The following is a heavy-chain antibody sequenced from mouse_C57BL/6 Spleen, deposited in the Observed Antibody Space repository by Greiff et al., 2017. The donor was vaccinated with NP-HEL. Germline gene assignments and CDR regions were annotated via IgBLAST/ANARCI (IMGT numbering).Heavy chain of an antibody. J-gene: IGHJ4*01. CDR2: IHPNSGSN. D-gene: IGHD1-1*01. CDR3: ARRYYDGSSRYAMDY. V-gene: IGHV1-64*01. CDR1: GYTFTSYW. Sequence: VQLQQSGAELVKPGASVKLSCKASGYTFTSYWMHWVKQRPGQGLEWIGMIHPNSGSNNYNEKFKSKATLTVDKSSSTAYMQLSRLTSEDSAVDYCARRYYDGSSRYAMDYWGQGTSVTVSS.